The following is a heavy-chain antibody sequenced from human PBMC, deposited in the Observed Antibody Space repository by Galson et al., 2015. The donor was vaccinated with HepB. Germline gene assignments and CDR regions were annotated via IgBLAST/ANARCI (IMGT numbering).Heavy chain of an antibody. Sequence: SVKVSCKASGGTFSSYAISWVRQAPGQGLEWMGGIIPIFGTANYAQKFQGRVTITADESTSTAYMELSSLRSEDTAVYYCARSSRIAAAGPYYYYYYMDVWGKGTTVTVSS. CDR1: GGTFSSYA. J-gene: IGHJ6*03. CDR2: IIPIFGTA. V-gene: IGHV1-69*13. D-gene: IGHD6-13*01. CDR3: ARSSRIAAAGPYYYYYYMDV.